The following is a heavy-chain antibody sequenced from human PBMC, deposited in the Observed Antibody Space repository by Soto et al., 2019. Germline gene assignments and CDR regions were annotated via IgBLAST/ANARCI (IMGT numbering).Heavy chain of an antibody. CDR3: ARWNYDTLTGSWALDY. J-gene: IGHJ4*02. CDR1: GFTFSSYW. CDR2: IKQDGSEK. D-gene: IGHD3-9*01. Sequence: GGSLRLSCAASGFTFSSYWMNCVRQAPGKGLEWVANIKQDGSEKYYVDSVKGLFTISRDNAKNSLYLQMNSLRAEDTAVYYCARWNYDTLTGSWALDYWGQGTLVTVSS. V-gene: IGHV3-7*01.